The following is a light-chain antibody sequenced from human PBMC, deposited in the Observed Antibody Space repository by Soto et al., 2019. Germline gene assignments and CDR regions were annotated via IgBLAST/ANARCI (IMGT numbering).Light chain of an antibody. J-gene: IGLJ1*01. CDR1: SSDVGANTY. V-gene: IGLV2-8*01. Sequence: QSALTQPPSASGSPGQSVTISCTGTSSDVGANTYVSWYQQHPGKAPKLMIYEVSKRPSGVPDRFSGSKSGNTASLTVSGLQAEDETDYYCCSYAGSNTYVFGTGTKLTVL. CDR2: EVS. CDR3: CSYAGSNTYV.